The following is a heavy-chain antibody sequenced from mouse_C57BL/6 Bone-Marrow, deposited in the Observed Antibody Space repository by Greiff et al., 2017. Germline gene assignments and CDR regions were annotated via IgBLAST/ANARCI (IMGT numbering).Heavy chain of an antibody. CDR2: SRNKANDYTT. CDR1: GFTFSDFY. J-gene: IGHJ3*01. CDR3: ARDARYDGYSFAY. V-gene: IGHV7-1*01. Sequence: EVHLVESGGGLVQSGRSLRLSCATSGFTFSDFYMEWVRQAPGKGLEWIAASRNKANDYTTEYSASVKGRFIVSRDTSQSILYLQMNALRAEDTAIYYCARDARYDGYSFAYWGQGTLVTVSA. D-gene: IGHD2-3*01.